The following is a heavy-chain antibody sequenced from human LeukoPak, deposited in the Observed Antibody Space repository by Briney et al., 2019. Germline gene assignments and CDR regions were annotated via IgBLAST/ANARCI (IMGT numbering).Heavy chain of an antibody. V-gene: IGHV1-46*01. Sequence: GASVNVSFKASGYTFTNYYMHWVRQPPGQGLEWMGIINPFGGSTNYAQKFQARVTMTRETSTSTVYMELSSLRSEDTAVYYCARGNLSDSSGGYSYSNWIDTWGQGTLVTVSS. D-gene: IGHD3-22*01. J-gene: IGHJ5*02. CDR1: GYTFTNYY. CDR2: INPFGGST. CDR3: ARGNLSDSSGGYSYSNWIDT.